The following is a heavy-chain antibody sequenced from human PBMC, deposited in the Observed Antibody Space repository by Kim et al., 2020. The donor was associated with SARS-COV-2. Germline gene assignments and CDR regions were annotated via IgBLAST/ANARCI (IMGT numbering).Heavy chain of an antibody. D-gene: IGHD4-17*01. CDR3: ARAGAVTTGDY. J-gene: IGHJ4*02. Sequence: TSYAQKFQGRVTMTRDTSTSTVYMELSSLRSEDTAVYYCARAGAVTTGDYWGQGTLVTVSS. V-gene: IGHV1-46*01. CDR2: T.